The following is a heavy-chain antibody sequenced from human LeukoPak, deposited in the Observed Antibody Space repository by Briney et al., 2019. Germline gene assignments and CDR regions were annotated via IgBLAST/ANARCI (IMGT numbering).Heavy chain of an antibody. CDR3: AKLQVTETTSRSY. V-gene: IGHV3-7*03. J-gene: IGHJ4*02. CDR2: IKQDGSDK. Sequence: GGSLRLSCAASGFTFSTSWMTWVRQAPGKGLEWVANIKQDGSDKYYMDSVKGRFTISRDNAKNSLYLQMNSLRAEDTAVYYCAKLQVTETTSRSYWGQGTLVTVSS. D-gene: IGHD1-7*01. CDR1: GFTFSTSW.